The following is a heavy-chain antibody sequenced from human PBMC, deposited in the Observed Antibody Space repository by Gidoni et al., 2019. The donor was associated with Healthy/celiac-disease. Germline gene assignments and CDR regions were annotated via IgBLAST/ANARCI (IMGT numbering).Heavy chain of an antibody. Sequence: QVQLVQSGAEVKKTGDSVKVACKASGYTFTRYYMHWVRQAPGQGLEWMGIINHSGGSTSYAQKFQGRVTMTRDTSTSTVYMELSSLRSEDTAVYYCARDAVRGVIRYYFDYWGQGTLVTVSS. D-gene: IGHD3-10*01. V-gene: IGHV1-46*01. CDR3: ARDAVRGVIRYYFDY. J-gene: IGHJ4*02. CDR1: GYTFTRYY. CDR2: INHSGGST.